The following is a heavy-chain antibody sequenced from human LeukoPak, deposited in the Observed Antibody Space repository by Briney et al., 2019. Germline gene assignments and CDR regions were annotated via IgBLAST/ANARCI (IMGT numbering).Heavy chain of an antibody. Sequence: SETLSLICTVSGGSISSYYWSWIRQPPGKGLEWIGYIYYSGSTNYNPSLKSRVTISVDTSKNQFSLKLSSVTAADTAVYYCARGGGGGSSKRNFDYWGQGTLVTVSS. D-gene: IGHD2-15*01. CDR2: IYYSGST. CDR1: GGSISSYY. J-gene: IGHJ4*02. V-gene: IGHV4-59*01. CDR3: ARGGGGGSSKRNFDY.